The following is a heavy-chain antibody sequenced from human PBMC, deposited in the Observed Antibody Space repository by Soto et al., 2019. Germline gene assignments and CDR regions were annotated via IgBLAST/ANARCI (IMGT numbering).Heavy chain of an antibody. CDR2: INGGKGNT. Sequence: QVQVVQSGAEVKKPGASVKVSCKASGYSFSTYAMHWVRQAPGQGLEWMGWINGGKGNTKYSQKFKDRVTISRDTSASTGYMKLNSLRSEDTAVYYCARGKGMEENYYYHGMDVWGPGTTVTVS. V-gene: IGHV1-3*01. D-gene: IGHD1-1*01. J-gene: IGHJ6*02. CDR3: ARGKGMEENYYYHGMDV. CDR1: GYSFSTYA.